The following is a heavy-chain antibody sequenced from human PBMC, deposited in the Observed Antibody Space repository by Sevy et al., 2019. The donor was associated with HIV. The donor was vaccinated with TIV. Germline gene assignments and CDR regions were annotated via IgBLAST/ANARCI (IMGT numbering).Heavy chain of an antibody. D-gene: IGHD3-22*01. V-gene: IGHV1-69*13. CDR2: IIPMIGTP. CDR3: ARPYRTDPFYYSGSGGYYYPSYFDY. Sequence: ASVKVSCRASGDTFSSYSINWVRQAPGQGLEWMGGIIPMIGTPNYAQNFQGRVSITADESTTTAYMELSSLRSEDTAVYYCARPYRTDPFYYSGSGGYYYPSYFDYWGQGTLVTVSS. J-gene: IGHJ4*02. CDR1: GDTFSSYS.